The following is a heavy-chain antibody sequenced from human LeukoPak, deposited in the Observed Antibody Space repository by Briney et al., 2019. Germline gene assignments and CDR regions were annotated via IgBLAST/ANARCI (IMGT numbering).Heavy chain of an antibody. D-gene: IGHD3-22*01. Sequence: PSETLSLTCTVSGGSISSGDYYWSWIRQPPGKGLEWIGYIYYSGSTYYNPSLKSRVTISVDTSKNRFSLKLSSVTAADTAVYYCARNAGSGYYGPDNWFDPWGQGTLVTVSS. J-gene: IGHJ5*02. CDR2: IYYSGST. V-gene: IGHV4-30-4*01. CDR3: ARNAGSGYYGPDNWFDP. CDR1: GGSISSGDYY.